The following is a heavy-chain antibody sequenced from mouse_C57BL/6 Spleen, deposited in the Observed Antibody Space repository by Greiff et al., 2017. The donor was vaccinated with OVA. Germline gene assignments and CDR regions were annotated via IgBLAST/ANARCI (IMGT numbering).Heavy chain of an antibody. Sequence: EVKLVESGGGLVKPGGSLKLSCAASGFTFSSYTMSWVRQTPEKRLEWVATISGGGGNTYYPDSVKGRFTISRDNAKNTLYLQMSSLRSEDTALYYCARHPHYYGSSPLYWYFDVWGTGTTVTVSS. CDR1: GFTFSSYT. J-gene: IGHJ1*03. CDR2: ISGGGGNT. CDR3: ARHPHYYGSSPLYWYFDV. V-gene: IGHV5-9*01. D-gene: IGHD1-1*01.